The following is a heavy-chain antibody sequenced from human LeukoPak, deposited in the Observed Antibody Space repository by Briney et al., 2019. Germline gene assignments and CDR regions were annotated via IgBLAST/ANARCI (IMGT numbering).Heavy chain of an antibody. D-gene: IGHD3-16*02. CDR3: ARGGLGELSLHYMDV. CDR2: IYYSGST. CDR1: GGSISSSSYY. Sequence: TPSETLSLTCTVSGGSISSSSYYWGWIRQPPGKGLEWIGSIYYSGSTYYNPSLKSRVTISVDTSKNQFSLKLSSVTAADTAVYYCARGGLGELSLHYMDVWGKGTTVTISS. V-gene: IGHV4-39*07. J-gene: IGHJ6*03.